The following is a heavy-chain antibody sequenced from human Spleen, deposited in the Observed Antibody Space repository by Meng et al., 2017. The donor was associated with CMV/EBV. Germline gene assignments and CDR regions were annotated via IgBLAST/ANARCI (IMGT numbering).Heavy chain of an antibody. V-gene: IGHV3-20*04. CDR3: ASPYCSSPSCYTRDLLDY. D-gene: IGHD2-2*02. Sequence: GESLKISCAASGLTFDDYGMSWVRQAPGKGLEWVSGINWNGGSTGYADSVKGRFTISRDNSKNTLYLQMNSLRTEDTAVYYCASPYCSSPSCYTRDLLDYWGQGTLVTVSS. CDR2: INWNGGST. J-gene: IGHJ4*02. CDR1: GLTFDDYG.